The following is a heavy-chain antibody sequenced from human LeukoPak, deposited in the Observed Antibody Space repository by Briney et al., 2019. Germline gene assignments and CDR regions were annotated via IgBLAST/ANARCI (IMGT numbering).Heavy chain of an antibody. CDR3: ARLSYDFWSGAYYYYYMDV. CDR1: GYSFTSYW. CDR2: IYPGDSDT. V-gene: IGHV5-51*01. D-gene: IGHD3-3*01. J-gene: IGHJ6*03. Sequence: GESLKISCKGSGYSFTSYWIGWVRQMPGKGLEWMGIIYPGDSDTRYSPSFQGQVTISADKSISTAYLQWSSPKASDTAMYYCARLSYDFWSGAYYYYYMDVWGKGTTVTVSS.